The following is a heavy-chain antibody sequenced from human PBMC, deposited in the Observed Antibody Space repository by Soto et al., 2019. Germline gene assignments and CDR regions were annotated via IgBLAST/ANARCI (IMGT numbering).Heavy chain of an antibody. CDR3: ARGLAVAGTGPWFDP. CDR1: GFTFSSYS. D-gene: IGHD6-19*01. Sequence: GGSLRLSCAASGFTFSSYSMNWVRQAPGKGLEWVSYISSSSSTIYYADSVKGRFTISRDNAKNSLYLQMNSLRAEDTAVYYCARGLAVAGTGPWFDPWGQGTLVNVSS. CDR2: ISSSSSTI. V-gene: IGHV3-48*01. J-gene: IGHJ5*02.